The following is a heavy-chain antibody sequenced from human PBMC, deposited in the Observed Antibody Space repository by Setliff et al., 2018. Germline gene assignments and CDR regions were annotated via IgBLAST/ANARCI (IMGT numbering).Heavy chain of an antibody. D-gene: IGHD3-3*01. CDR3: ARDRYYNSWSGTSITAPHDAFDI. CDR1: GSTLTNYY. Sequence: SCKASGSTLTNYYMHWVRQAPGQGLEWMGIINPSGGLTRYAQKFQGRVTMTRDTSTSTVYMEVSSLRSEDTAVYYCARDRYYNSWSGTSITAPHDAFDIWGQGTMVTVSS. J-gene: IGHJ3*02. V-gene: IGHV1-46*03. CDR2: INPSGGLT.